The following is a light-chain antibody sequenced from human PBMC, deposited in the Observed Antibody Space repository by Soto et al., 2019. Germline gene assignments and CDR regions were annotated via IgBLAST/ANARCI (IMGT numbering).Light chain of an antibody. CDR1: SSDVGDYNY. J-gene: IGLJ2*01. CDR2: EVS. V-gene: IGLV2-8*01. CDR3: SSYAGSNNFV. Sequence: QSALTQPPSASGSPGQSVTISCTGTSSDVGDYNYVSWYQQHPGKAPKLMIYEVSKRPSGVPDRFSGSKSGNTASLTASGLQAEDEADYYCSSYAGSNNFVFGGGTKLTVL.